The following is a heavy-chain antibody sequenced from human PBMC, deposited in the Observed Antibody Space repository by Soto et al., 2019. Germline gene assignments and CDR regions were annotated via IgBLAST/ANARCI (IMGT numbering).Heavy chain of an antibody. J-gene: IGHJ3*02. CDR2: ISAYNGNT. CDR1: GYTFTSYG. V-gene: IGHV1-18*01. D-gene: IGHD2-15*01. CDR3: ARRVGVVAATRSYAFDI. Sequence: ASVKVSCKASGYTFTSYGISWVRQAPGQGLEWMGWISAYNGNTNYAQKLQGRVTMTPDTSTSTAYMELRSRRSDDTAVYYCARRVGVVAATRSYAFDIWGQGTMVTVSS.